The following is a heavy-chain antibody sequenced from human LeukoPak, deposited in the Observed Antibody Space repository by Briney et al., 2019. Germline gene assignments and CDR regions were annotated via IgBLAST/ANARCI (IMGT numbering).Heavy chain of an antibody. CDR1: GFTFSDYY. V-gene: IGHV3-11*06. Sequence: GGSLRLSCAASGFTFSDYYMSWIRQAPGKGLEWVSSISSSSSYIYYADSVKGRFTISRDNAKNSLYLQMNSLRAEDTAVYYCARTVGVYYFDYWGQGTLVTVSS. D-gene: IGHD3-16*01. J-gene: IGHJ4*02. CDR3: ARTVGVYYFDY. CDR2: ISSSSSYI.